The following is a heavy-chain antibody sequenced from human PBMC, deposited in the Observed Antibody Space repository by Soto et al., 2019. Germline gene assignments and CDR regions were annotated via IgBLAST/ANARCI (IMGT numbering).Heavy chain of an antibody. CDR3: ARDLQFEYSSSFDP. V-gene: IGHV3-48*02. CDR1: GFTFSSYS. J-gene: IGHJ5*02. CDR2: ISSSSSTI. Sequence: VQLVESGGGLVQPGGSLRLSCAASGFTFSSYSMNWVRQAPGKGLEWVSYISSSSSTIYYADSVKGRFTISRDNAKNSLYLQMNSLRDEDTAVYYCARDLQFEYSSSFDPWGQGTLVTVSS. D-gene: IGHD6-6*01.